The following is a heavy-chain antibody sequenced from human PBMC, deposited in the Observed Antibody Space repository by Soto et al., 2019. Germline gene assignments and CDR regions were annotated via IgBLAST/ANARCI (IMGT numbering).Heavy chain of an antibody. CDR3: ARGSTVTPDFSAKKDKDY. CDR2: INPSGGST. CDR1: GYTFTSYY. Sequence: ASVKVSCKASGYTFTSYYMHWVRQAPGQGLEWMGIINPSGGSTSYAQKFQGRVTMTRDTSTSTVYMELSSLRSEDTAVYYCARGSTVTPDFSAKKDKDYWGQGTLVTVSS. J-gene: IGHJ4*02. V-gene: IGHV1-46*01. D-gene: IGHD4-17*01.